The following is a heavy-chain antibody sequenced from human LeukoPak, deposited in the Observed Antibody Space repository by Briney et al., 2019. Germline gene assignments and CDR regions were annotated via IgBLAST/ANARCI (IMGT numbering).Heavy chain of an antibody. V-gene: IGHV4-34*01. J-gene: IGHJ4*02. CDR3: ASNPGGNFFDY. CDR1: GGSFSGYY. D-gene: IGHD4-23*01. Sequence: SETLSLTCAVYGGSFSGYYWSWIRQPPGKGLEWIGEINHSGSTNYNPSLKSRVTISVDRSKNQFSLKLSSVTAADTAVYYCASNPGGNFFDYWGQGTLVTVSS. CDR2: INHSGST.